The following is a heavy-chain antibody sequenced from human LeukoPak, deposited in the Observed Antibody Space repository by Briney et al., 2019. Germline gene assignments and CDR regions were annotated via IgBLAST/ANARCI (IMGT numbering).Heavy chain of an antibody. CDR2: ISSSSATI. CDR1: GFTFSSYS. CDR3: ARSRYGVVGF. Sequence: GGSLRLSCAASGFTFSSYSMNWVRKAPGKGLEWVSYISSSSATIYYADSVKGRFTISRDNAKNSLYLQMNSLRAEDTAVYYCARSRYGVVGFWGQGTLVTVSS. J-gene: IGHJ4*02. D-gene: IGHD4-17*01. V-gene: IGHV3-48*01.